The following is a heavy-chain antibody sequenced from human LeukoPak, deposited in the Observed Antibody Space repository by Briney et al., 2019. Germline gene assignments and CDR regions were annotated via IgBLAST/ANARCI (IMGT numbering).Heavy chain of an antibody. CDR1: GNSISNYY. CDR3: ARGIAGEWLPI. J-gene: IGHJ4*02. CDR2: LYFSGST. Sequence: SETLSLTCTVSGNSISNYYWSWIPQPPGKGLEWIGYLYFSGSTNYNPSLKSRVTISVDTSKNQFSLKLSSVTAADTAMYYCARGIAGEWLPIWGQGTLVTVSS. D-gene: IGHD3-3*01. V-gene: IGHV4-59*01.